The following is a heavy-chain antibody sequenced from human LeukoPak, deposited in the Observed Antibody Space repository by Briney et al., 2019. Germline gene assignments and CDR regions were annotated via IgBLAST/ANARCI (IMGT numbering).Heavy chain of an antibody. CDR2: IYPGDSDT. Sequence: KPGESLKISCKGSGYSFTSYWIGWVRQMPGKGLEWMGIIYPGDSDTRYSPSFQGQVTISADKSISTAYLQWSSLKASDTAMYYCARSAYPDSSRYDYYYYYMDVWGKGTTVTVSS. CDR1: GYSFTSYW. D-gene: IGHD6-13*01. J-gene: IGHJ6*03. CDR3: ARSAYPDSSRYDYYYYYMDV. V-gene: IGHV5-51*01.